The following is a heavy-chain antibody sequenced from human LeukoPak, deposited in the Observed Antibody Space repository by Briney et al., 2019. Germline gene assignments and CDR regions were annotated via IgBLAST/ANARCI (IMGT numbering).Heavy chain of an antibody. D-gene: IGHD1-26*01. J-gene: IGHJ4*02. V-gene: IGHV3-23*01. CDR2: ICGSGGST. Sequence: GGSLTLSCAVSGFPFSSYDMSWVRQAPGKGLEWVSAICGSGGSTYYPDSVKRGFTISRDNSKNKLYLQMNSLRAEDTAVYYCAKLGGSYYAHYFYYWGQGTLVTVSS. CDR3: AKLGGSYYAHYFYY. CDR1: GFPFSSYD.